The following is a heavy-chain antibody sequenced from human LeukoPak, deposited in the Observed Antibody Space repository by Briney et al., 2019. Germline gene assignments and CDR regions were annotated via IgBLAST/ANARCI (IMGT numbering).Heavy chain of an antibody. CDR3: ARIRIVLIGYNWFDP. V-gene: IGHV4-59*12. CDR2: IYYSGST. J-gene: IGHJ5*02. Sequence: SETLSLTCTVSGDSISAYYWSWIRQPPGKGLEWIGYIYYSGSTNYNPSLKSRVTISVDTSKNQFSLKLSSVTAADTAVYYCARIRIVLIGYNWFDPWGQGTLVTVSS. D-gene: IGHD2-8*01. CDR1: GDSISAYY.